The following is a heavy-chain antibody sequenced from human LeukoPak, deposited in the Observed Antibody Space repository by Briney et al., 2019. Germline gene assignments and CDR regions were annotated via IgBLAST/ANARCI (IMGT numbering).Heavy chain of an antibody. CDR2: ISSSSSYI. CDR1: GFTFSSYS. V-gene: IGHV3-21*01. Sequence: GGSLRLSCAASGFTFSSYSMNWVRQAPGKGLEWVSSISSSSSYIYYADSVKGRFTISRDNAKNSLYLQMNSLRAEDTAVYYCASSHSGYDYWVPDYWGQGTLVTVSS. CDR3: ASSHSGYDYWVPDY. J-gene: IGHJ4*02. D-gene: IGHD5-12*01.